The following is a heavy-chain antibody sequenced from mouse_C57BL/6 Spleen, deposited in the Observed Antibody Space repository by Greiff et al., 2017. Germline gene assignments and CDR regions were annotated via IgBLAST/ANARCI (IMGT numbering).Heavy chain of an antibody. CDR1: GYTFTGYW. Sequence: VQLQQSGAELMKPGASVTLSCKATGYTFTGYWIEWVKQRPGPGLEWIGEILPGSGSTKYNEKFKGKATFTADTSSNTAYMQLSSLTTEDSAIYYCARERGTYYSNYWYFDVWGTGTTVTVAS. D-gene: IGHD2-5*01. CDR3: ARERGTYYSNYWYFDV. V-gene: IGHV1-9*01. CDR2: ILPGSGST. J-gene: IGHJ1*03.